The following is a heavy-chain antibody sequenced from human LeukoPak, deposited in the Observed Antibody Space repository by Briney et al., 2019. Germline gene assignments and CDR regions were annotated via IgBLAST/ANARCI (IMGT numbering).Heavy chain of an antibody. V-gene: IGHV3-48*02. Sequence: GGSLRLSCAASGFTFSRYSMNWVRQAPGKGLEWLSFISASGGTIYYADSVKGRFTISRDNANNSLFLAMNSLRDEDTAVYYCARDQGEGYAMDVWGQGTTVTVSS. CDR2: ISASGGTI. CDR3: ARDQGEGYAMDV. D-gene: IGHD2-21*01. J-gene: IGHJ6*02. CDR1: GFTFSRYS.